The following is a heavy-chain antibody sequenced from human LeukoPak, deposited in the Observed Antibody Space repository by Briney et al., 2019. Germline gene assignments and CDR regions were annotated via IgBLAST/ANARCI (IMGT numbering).Heavy chain of an antibody. CDR1: GGSISSYY. V-gene: IGHV4-59*12. CDR2: IYYSGST. Sequence: SETLSLTCTVSGGSISSYYWSWIRQPPGKGLEWIGYIYYSGSTNYNPSLKSRVTVSVDTSKSQFSLKLSSVTAADTAVYYCARDLPYTNDAFDIWGQGTMVTVSS. D-gene: IGHD2-2*02. J-gene: IGHJ3*02. CDR3: ARDLPYTNDAFDI.